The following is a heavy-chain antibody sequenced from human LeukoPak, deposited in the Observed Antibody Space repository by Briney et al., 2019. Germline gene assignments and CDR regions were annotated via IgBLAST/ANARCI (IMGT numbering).Heavy chain of an antibody. V-gene: IGHV3-23*01. J-gene: IGHJ6*02. Sequence: GGSLRLSCAASGFTFSSYAMSWVRQAPGKGLEWVSAISGSGGSTYYADSVKGRFTISRDNSKNTLYLQMNSLRAEDTAVYYRAKDFVAAVAYYGMDVWGQGTTVTVSS. CDR1: GFTFSSYA. CDR2: ISGSGGST. D-gene: IGHD6-19*01. CDR3: AKDFVAAVAYYGMDV.